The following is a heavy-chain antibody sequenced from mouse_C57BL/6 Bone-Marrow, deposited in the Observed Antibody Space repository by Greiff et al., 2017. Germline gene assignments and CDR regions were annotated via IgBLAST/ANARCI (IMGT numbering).Heavy chain of an antibody. J-gene: IGHJ4*01. V-gene: IGHV3-6*01. Sequence: EVQLQESGPGLVKPSQSLSLTCSVTGYSITSGYYWNWIRQFPGNKLEWMGYISYDGSNNYNPSLKNRISITRDTSKNQFFLKLNSVTTEDTATYDCARGHSNYVGDYYAMDYWGQGTSVTFSS. CDR3: ARGHSNYVGDYYAMDY. D-gene: IGHD2-5*01. CDR1: GYSITSGYY. CDR2: ISYDGSN.